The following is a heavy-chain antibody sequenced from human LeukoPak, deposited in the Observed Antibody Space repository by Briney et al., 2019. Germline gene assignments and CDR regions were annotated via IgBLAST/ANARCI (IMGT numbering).Heavy chain of an antibody. CDR2: ISYDGSTK. J-gene: IGHJ3*01. CDR3: AKSSTNYYDTSGQIDI. CDR1: GFTFSDYS. Sequence: GGSLRLSCAASGFTFSDYSMNWVRQAPGMGLKWVTSISYDGSTKYYADSVKGRFTISRDNSKSTLYLQMNSLRPEDTAVYYCAKSSTNYYDTSGQIDIWGQGTMVTVSS. V-gene: IGHV3-30*02. D-gene: IGHD3-22*01.